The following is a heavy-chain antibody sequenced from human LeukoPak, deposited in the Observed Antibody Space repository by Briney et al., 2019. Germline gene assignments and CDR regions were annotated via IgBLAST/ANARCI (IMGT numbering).Heavy chain of an antibody. J-gene: IGHJ4*02. CDR2: IIPIFGTA. CDR1: GGTFSSYA. D-gene: IGHD3-22*01. Sequence: VASVKVSCKASGGTFSSYAISWARQAPGQGLEWMGGIIPIFGTANYAQKFQGRVTITADESTSTAYMELSSLRSEDTAVYYCARVSHSSGYYPFNYWGQGTLVTVSS. V-gene: IGHV1-69*13. CDR3: ARVSHSSGYYPFNY.